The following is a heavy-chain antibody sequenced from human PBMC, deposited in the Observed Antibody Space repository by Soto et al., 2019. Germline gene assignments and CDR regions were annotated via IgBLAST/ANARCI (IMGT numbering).Heavy chain of an antibody. V-gene: IGHV1-2*02. D-gene: IGHD2-2*01. CDR2: INPKNGDT. J-gene: IGHJ6*02. CDR1: ACIFSGHY. Sequence: VQVCCKGSACIFSGHYIHWMRQAPGQGLEWMGCINPKNGDTHYAQRFQGRVTMTRDTSLNLVHMDLSGLRSDDAAVYYCARDTRGTRGFDEMDIWGQGTSVPVS. CDR3: ARDTRGTRGFDEMDI.